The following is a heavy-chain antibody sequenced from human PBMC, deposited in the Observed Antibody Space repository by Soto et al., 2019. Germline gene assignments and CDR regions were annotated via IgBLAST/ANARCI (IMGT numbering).Heavy chain of an antibody. D-gene: IGHD3-22*01. CDR2: VSYDGSNK. Sequence: GGSLRLSCAASGFTFSSYGMHWVRQAPGKGLEWVAVVSYDGSNKYYADSVKGRFTISRDNSKNTLYLQMNSLRAEDTAVYYCAKEGYDSSGYTGTFEYWGQGTLVTVSS. CDR1: GFTFSSYG. V-gene: IGHV3-30*18. CDR3: AKEGYDSSGYTGTFEY. J-gene: IGHJ4*02.